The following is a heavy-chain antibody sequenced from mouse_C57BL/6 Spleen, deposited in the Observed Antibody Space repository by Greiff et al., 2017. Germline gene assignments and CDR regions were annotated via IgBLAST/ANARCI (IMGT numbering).Heavy chain of an antibody. CDR1: GYTFTSYW. D-gene: IGHD2-4*01. CDR2: IDPNSGGT. CDR3: ASQYYYDYDGFYYAMGY. Sequence: VQLQQPGAELVKPGASVKLSCKASGYTFTSYWMHWVKQRPGRGLEWIGRIDPNSGGTKYNEKFKSKATLTVDKPSSTAYMQLSSLTSEDSAVYYCASQYYYDYDGFYYAMGYWGQGTSVTVSS. J-gene: IGHJ4*01. V-gene: IGHV1-72*01.